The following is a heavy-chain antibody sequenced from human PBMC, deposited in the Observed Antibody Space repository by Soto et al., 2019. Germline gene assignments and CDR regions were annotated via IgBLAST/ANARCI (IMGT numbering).Heavy chain of an antibody. Sequence: SETLSLTCTVSGGSISSSSYYWGWIRQPPGKGLEWIGYIYYTGSTNSNPSLKSRVTISVDTSKNQFSLKLSSVTAADTAVYYCARATYYYDRSGYLYNFDYWGQGTLVTVSS. CDR1: GGSISSSSYY. D-gene: IGHD3-22*01. V-gene: IGHV4-61*05. CDR2: IYYTGST. CDR3: ARATYYYDRSGYLYNFDY. J-gene: IGHJ4*02.